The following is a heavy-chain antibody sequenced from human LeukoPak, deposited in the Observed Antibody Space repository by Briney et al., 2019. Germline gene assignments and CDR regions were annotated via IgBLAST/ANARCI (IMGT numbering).Heavy chain of an antibody. CDR3: ARGVAPPPIGYCSSTSCYRGNWFDP. V-gene: IGHV4-31*03. Sequence: PSETLSLTCTVSGGSISSGDYYWSWIRQHPGKGLEWIGYIYYSGSTYYNPSLKSRVTISVDTSKNQFSLKLSSVTAADTAVYYCARGVAPPPIGYCSSTSCYRGNWFDPWGQGTLVTVSS. D-gene: IGHD2-2*02. J-gene: IGHJ5*02. CDR2: IYYSGST. CDR1: GGSISSGDYY.